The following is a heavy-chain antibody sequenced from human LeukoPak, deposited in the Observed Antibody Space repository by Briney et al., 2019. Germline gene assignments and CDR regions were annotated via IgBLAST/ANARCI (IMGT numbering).Heavy chain of an antibody. Sequence: SETLSLTCAVYGGSFSGYYWSWIRQPPGKGLEWIGEINHSGSTNYNPSLKSRVTISVDTSKNQFSLKLSSVTAADTAVYYCARLIGELWFGEYYYYYMDVWGKGTTVTISS. CDR3: ARLIGELWFGEYYYYYMDV. CDR1: GGSFSGYY. J-gene: IGHJ6*03. D-gene: IGHD3-10*01. V-gene: IGHV4-34*01. CDR2: INHSGST.